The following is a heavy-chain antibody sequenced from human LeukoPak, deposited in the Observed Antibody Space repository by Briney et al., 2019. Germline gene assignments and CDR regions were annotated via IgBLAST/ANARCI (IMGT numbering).Heavy chain of an antibody. CDR3: ARDLQCSGGDCQPHYYYYGMDV. V-gene: IGHV1-18*01. CDR2: ISAYNGNT. J-gene: IGHJ6*02. CDR1: GYTFTSYG. Sequence: ASVKVSCKASGYTFTSYGISWVRQAPGQGLEWMGWISAYNGNTNYAQKLQGRVTMTTDTSTSTAYMELRSLRSDDTAVYYCARDLQCSGGDCQPHYYYYGMDVWGQGTTVTVSS. D-gene: IGHD2-21*02.